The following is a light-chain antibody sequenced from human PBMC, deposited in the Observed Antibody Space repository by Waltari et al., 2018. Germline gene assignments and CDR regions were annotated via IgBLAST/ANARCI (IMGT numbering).Light chain of an antibody. J-gene: IGLJ2*01. CDR2: GKN. CDR3: SSRDSSASHVL. CDR1: SLRTSY. V-gene: IGLV3-19*01. Sequence: SSELTQDPAVSVALGQTVTITCQGASLRTSYASLYQQKSGQAPILFLFGKNKRPSGIPDRFSGYNSESTTSLTITGAQAEDEAEYYCSSRDSSASHVLFAGGTKLTVL.